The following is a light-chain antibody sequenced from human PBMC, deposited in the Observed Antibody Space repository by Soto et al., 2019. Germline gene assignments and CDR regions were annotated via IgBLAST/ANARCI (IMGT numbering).Light chain of an antibody. CDR2: GAF. CDR1: QSVSTNY. CDR3: QQYGIAPRT. Sequence: EIVLTQSPGTLSLSPGEKATLSCRASQSVSTNYLAWYQQKPGQAPWLLIYGAFNRARGVPDRFSGSVSGTDVTLTISRLEPEEFAVYYCQQYGIAPRTFGRGTKLEI. V-gene: IGKV3-20*01. J-gene: IGKJ1*01.